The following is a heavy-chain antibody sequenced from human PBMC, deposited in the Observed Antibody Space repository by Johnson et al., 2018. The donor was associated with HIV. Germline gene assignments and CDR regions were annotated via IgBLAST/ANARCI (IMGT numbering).Heavy chain of an antibody. CDR1: GFTFSDYY. D-gene: IGHD2-2*01. J-gene: IGHJ3*02. CDR3: ARDSSLDHLSANTDAFDR. CDR2: ISSSGSTI. Sequence: QMLLVESGGGLVKPGGSLRLSCAASGFTFSDYYMSWIRQAPGKGLEWVSYISSSGSTIYYADSVKGRFTISRDNAKNSLYLQMNSLRAEDTAVSYCARDSSLDHLSANTDAFDRWGQGTMVTVSS. V-gene: IGHV3-11*04.